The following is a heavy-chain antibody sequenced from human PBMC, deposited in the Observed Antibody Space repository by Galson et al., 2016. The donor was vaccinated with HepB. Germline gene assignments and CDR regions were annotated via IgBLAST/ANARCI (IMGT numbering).Heavy chain of an antibody. CDR2: ISHSGNT. J-gene: IGHJ4*02. Sequence: SETLSLTCTVSGDSISSSRYYWGWFRQPPGKGLEWIGSISHSGNTYYSPSLKSRLTISLDTSKNQFSLRLTSVTAADTAVFYCAGYSGGPQWLQFIYWGQGALVTVSS. D-gene: IGHD5-24*01. CDR3: AGYSGGPQWLQFIY. CDR1: GDSISSSRYY. V-gene: IGHV4-39*07.